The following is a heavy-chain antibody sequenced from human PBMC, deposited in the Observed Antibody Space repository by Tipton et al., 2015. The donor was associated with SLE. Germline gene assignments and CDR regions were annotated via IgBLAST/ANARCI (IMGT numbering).Heavy chain of an antibody. CDR1: GGSFSGYY. CDR2: INHSGST. V-gene: IGHV4-34*01. D-gene: IGHD2-2*02. J-gene: IGHJ6*02. Sequence: TLSLTCAVYGGSFSGYYWSWIRQPPGKGLEWIGEINHSGSTNYNPSLKSRVTISVDTSKNQFSLKLTSVTAADTAVYYCARETLVVPAAIGDYYYYYGMDVWGQGTTVTASS. CDR3: ARETLVVPAAIGDYYYYYGMDV.